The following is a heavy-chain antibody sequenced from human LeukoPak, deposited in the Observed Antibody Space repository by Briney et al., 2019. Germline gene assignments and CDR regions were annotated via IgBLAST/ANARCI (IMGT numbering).Heavy chain of an antibody. J-gene: IGHJ2*01. V-gene: IGHV4-39*02. CDR1: GDAINSDAYY. CDR3: VRETVAGVQGYWYFDL. Sequence: SETLSLTCTVSGDAINSDAYYWGWIRQPPGKGLEWIGSIYYSGSALYTPSLKSRVTISVDTSKNQFSLRLSSVTAADTAIYYCVRETVAGVQGYWYFDLWGRGTLLTVSS. D-gene: IGHD6-19*01. CDR2: IYYSGSA.